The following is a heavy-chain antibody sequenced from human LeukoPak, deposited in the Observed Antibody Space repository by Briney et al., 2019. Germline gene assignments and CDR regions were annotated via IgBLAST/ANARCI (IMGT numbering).Heavy chain of an antibody. J-gene: IGHJ3*02. V-gene: IGHV4-59*08. CDR1: GGSISSYY. Sequence: SETLSLTCTVSGGSISSYYWSWIRRPPGKGLEWIGYIYYSGSTNYNPSLKSRVTISVDTSKNQFSLKLSSVTAADTAVYYCARHLRSSGWYPGDAFDIWGQGTMVTVSS. CDR3: ARHLRSSGWYPGDAFDI. CDR2: IYYSGST. D-gene: IGHD6-19*01.